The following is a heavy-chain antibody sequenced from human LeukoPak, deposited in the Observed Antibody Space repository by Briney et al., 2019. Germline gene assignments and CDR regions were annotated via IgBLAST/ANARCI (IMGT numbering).Heavy chain of an antibody. CDR3: ARPRGITIFGVVTGKDAFDI. V-gene: IGHV1-2*02. CDR1: GYTFTGYY. J-gene: IGHJ3*02. Sequence: ASVKVSCKASGYTFTGYYMHWVRQAPGQGLERMGWINPNSGGTNYAQKFQGRVTMTRDTSISTAYMELSRLRSDDTAVYYCARPRGITIFGVVTGKDAFDIWGQGTMVTVSS. D-gene: IGHD3-3*01. CDR2: INPNSGGT.